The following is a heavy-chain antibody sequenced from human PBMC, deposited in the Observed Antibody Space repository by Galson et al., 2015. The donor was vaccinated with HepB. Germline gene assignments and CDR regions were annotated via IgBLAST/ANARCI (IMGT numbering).Heavy chain of an antibody. CDR3: TTKAQSWEPTRADYFDY. CDR1: GFTFGNAW. V-gene: IGHV3-15*01. J-gene: IGHJ4*02. CDR2: IKSKTDGGTT. D-gene: IGHD1-26*01. Sequence: SLRLSCAASGFTFGNAWMSWVRQAPGKGLEWVGRIKSKTDGGTTDYAAPVKGRFTISRDDSKNTLYLQMNSLKTEDTAVYYCTTKAQSWEPTRADYFDYWGQGTLVTVSS.